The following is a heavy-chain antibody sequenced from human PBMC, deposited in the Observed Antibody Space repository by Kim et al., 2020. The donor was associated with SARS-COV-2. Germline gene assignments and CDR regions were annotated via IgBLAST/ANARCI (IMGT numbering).Heavy chain of an antibody. D-gene: IGHD2-8*02. CDR2: MNPNSGNT. V-gene: IGHV1-8*01. J-gene: IGHJ3*02. CDR1: GYTFTSYD. Sequence: ASVKVSCKASGYTFTSYDINWVRQATGQGLEWMGWMNPNSGNTGYAQKFQGRVTMTRNTSISTAYMELSSLRSEDTAVYYCASGLVVYYGMAFDIWGQGTMVTVSS. CDR3: ASGLVVYYGMAFDI.